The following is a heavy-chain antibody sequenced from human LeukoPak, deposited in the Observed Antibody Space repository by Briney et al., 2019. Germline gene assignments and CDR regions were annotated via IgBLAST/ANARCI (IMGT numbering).Heavy chain of an antibody. Sequence: ASVKVPCKASGYTFTSYDINWVRQATGQGLEWMGWMNPNSGNTGYAQKFQGRVTMTRNTSISTAYMELSSLRSEDTAVYYCARGRYYDFWSGYPYAFDIWGQGTMVTVSS. CDR3: ARGRYYDFWSGYPYAFDI. D-gene: IGHD3-3*01. CDR2: MNPNSGNT. J-gene: IGHJ3*02. CDR1: GYTFTSYD. V-gene: IGHV1-8*01.